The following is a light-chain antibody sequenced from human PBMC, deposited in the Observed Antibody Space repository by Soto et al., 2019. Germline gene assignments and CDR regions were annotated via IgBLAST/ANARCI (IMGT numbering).Light chain of an antibody. J-gene: IGKJ1*01. CDR1: QSISSW. CDR3: QHYATFSRT. V-gene: IGKV1-5*03. CDR2: YAS. Sequence: DIQMTQSPSTLSAYVGDRVTITCRASQSISSWLAWYQQKPGKAPELLIYYASTLQNGVPSRFSGSGSGTEFTLTISSLPPADSATYYCQHYATFSRTFGQGTKVEIK.